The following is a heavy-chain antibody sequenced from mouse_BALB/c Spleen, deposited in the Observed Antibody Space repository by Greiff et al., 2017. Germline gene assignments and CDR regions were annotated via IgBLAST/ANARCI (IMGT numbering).Heavy chain of an antibody. CDR3: ARGIYYGNPGDY. CDR1: GYTFTSST. Sequence: VQLQQSAAELARPGASVKMSCTASGYTFTSSTMHWVKQRPGQGLEWIGYINPSSGYTEYNQKFKDKTTLTADKSSSTAYMQLSSLTSEDSAVYYCARGIYYGNPGDYWGQGTTLTVSS. D-gene: IGHD2-1*01. J-gene: IGHJ2*01. V-gene: IGHV1-4*02. CDR2: INPSSGYT.